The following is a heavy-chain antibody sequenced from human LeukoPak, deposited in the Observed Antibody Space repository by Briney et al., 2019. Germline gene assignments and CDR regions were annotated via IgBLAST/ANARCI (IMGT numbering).Heavy chain of an antibody. V-gene: IGHV4-4*07. D-gene: IGHD1-26*01. Sequence: SSETLSLTCTLSGRSIRSVYWNWIPDSPRKGGEWIWRIYATDLTNYNPPLKSRVTLSSDMSKNKPSLTLKSVTAADTAVYYCARVYSGSFVYWGQGTLVTVSS. CDR2: IYATDLT. CDR3: ARVYSGSFVY. CDR1: GRSIRSVY. J-gene: IGHJ4*02.